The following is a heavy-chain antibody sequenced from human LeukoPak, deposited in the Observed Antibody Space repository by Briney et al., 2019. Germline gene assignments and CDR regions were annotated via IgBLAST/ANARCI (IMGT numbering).Heavy chain of an antibody. CDR2: IYTSGST. CDR3: ARWDYDMSYDY. V-gene: IGHV4-61*02. Sequence: SETLSLTCTVSGGSISSGSYYWSWIRQPAGKGLEWIGRIYTSGSTNYNPSLKSRVTISVDTSKNHFSLKLSSVTAADTAVYYCARWDYDMSYDYWGQGTLVTVSS. D-gene: IGHD3-9*01. CDR1: GGSISSGSYY. J-gene: IGHJ4*02.